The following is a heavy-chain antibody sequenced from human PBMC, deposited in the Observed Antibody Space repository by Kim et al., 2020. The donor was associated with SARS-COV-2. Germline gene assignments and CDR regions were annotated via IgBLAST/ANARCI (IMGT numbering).Heavy chain of an antibody. CDR3: AKKVVGFTPCDN. J-gene: IGHJ4*02. V-gene: IGHV3-23*01. CDR1: GFTFGSYA. CDR2: IAGSGGGI. D-gene: IGHD2-15*01. Sequence: GGSLRLSCATSGFTFGSYAMAWVRQAPGKGLEWVSSIAGSGGGISYADSVKGRFTVSRDNSKNTLSLQMSSLRAEDTAIYYCAKKVVGFTPCDNWCLGPLVTVSS.